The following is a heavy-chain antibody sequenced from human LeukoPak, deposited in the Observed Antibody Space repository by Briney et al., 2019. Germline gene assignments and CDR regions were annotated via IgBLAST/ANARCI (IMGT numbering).Heavy chain of an antibody. J-gene: IGHJ4*02. CDR2: IITIFGTA. Sequence: SVKVSCKASGGTFISYAISWVRQAPGQGLEWMGGIITIFGTANYAQKFQGRVTITADESTSTAYMELSSLRSEDTAVYYCASGPGTPKGIDYWGQGTLVTVSS. CDR3: ASGPGTPKGIDY. V-gene: IGHV1-69*13. D-gene: IGHD1-26*01. CDR1: GGTFISYA.